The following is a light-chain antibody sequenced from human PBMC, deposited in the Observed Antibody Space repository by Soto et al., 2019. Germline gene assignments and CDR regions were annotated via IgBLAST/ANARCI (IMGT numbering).Light chain of an antibody. CDR2: DTS. CDR3: LLSYSGARPHVV. Sequence: QAVVTQEPSLTVSPGGTVTLTSGSSTGAVTSGHYPYWFQQKPGQAPRTLIYDTSNKHSWTPARFSGSLLGGKAALTLSGAQPEDEAEYYCLLSYSGARPHVVFGGGTKLTVL. J-gene: IGLJ2*01. CDR1: TGAVTSGHY. V-gene: IGLV7-46*01.